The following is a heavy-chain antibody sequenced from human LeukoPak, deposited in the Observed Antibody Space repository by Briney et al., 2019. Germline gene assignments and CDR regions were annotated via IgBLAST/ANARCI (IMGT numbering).Heavy chain of an antibody. J-gene: IGHJ4*02. Sequence: GGSLRLSCAASGLTFSSYAMNWVRQASGKGLEWVSGITDNGRKTYYADSVKGRFSISRDNSKNTLYLQMSDLRAEDTAVYSCAKITMATTPNYWGQGTLVTVPS. CDR1: GLTFSSYA. V-gene: IGHV3-23*01. CDR2: ITDNGRKT. D-gene: IGHD3-10*01. CDR3: AKITMATTPNY.